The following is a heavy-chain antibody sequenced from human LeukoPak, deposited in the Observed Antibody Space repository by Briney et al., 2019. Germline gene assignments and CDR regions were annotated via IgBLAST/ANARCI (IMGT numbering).Heavy chain of an antibody. CDR2: IIPIFGTA. J-gene: IGHJ5*02. CDR3: ARSRARKYDFWGGYLGSYWFDP. CDR1: GGTFSSYA. Sequence: EASVKVSCKASGGTFSSYAISWVRQAPGQGLEWMGGIIPIFGTANYAQKFQGRVTITADESTSTAYMELSSLRSEDTAVYYCARSRARKYDFWGGYLGSYWFDPWGQGTLVTVSS. V-gene: IGHV1-69*13. D-gene: IGHD3-3*01.